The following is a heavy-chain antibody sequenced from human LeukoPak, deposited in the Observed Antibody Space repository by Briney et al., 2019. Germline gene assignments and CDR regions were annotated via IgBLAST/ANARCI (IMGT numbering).Heavy chain of an antibody. CDR2: IYYSGST. Sequence: SETLSLTCTVSGGSISSGGYYWSWIRQHPGKGLEWTGYIYYSGSTYYNPSLKSRVTISVDTSKNQFSLKLSSVTAADTAVYYCARDSTYYYDSSGYRHAFDIWGQGTMVTVSS. J-gene: IGHJ3*02. V-gene: IGHV4-31*03. CDR1: GGSISSGGYY. CDR3: ARDSTYYYDSSGYRHAFDI. D-gene: IGHD3-22*01.